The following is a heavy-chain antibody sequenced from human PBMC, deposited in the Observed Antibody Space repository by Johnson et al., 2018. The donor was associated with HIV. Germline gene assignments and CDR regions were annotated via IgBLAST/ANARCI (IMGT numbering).Heavy chain of an antibody. Sequence: QVQLVESGGGLVKPGGSLRLSCAASGFTFSTYAMHWVRQAPGKGLEWVAVISYDGYNKYYANSVKGRFTISRDNSKNTLYLQMNSLRAEDTAVYYCARDPHEWELLGGAFDIWGQGTMVTVAS. V-gene: IGHV3-30*04. J-gene: IGHJ3*02. CDR3: ARDPHEWELLGGAFDI. CDR2: ISYDGYNK. CDR1: GFTFSTYA. D-gene: IGHD1-26*01.